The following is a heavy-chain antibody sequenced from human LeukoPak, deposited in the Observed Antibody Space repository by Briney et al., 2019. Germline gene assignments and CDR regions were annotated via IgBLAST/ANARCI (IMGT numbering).Heavy chain of an antibody. CDR1: GFIFSDHY. J-gene: IGHJ4*02. CDR3: SSWDTRRRSH. Sequence: GGSLRLSCAGSGFIFSDHYMDWVRQAPGKWLEWVGSSRNKAQNYITEYAASVKGRFTISRDDSKNSLYLQMNSLKTEDTGLYYCSSWDTRRRSHWGQGTLVTVSS. V-gene: IGHV3-72*01. D-gene: IGHD5-18*01. CDR2: SRNKAQNYIT.